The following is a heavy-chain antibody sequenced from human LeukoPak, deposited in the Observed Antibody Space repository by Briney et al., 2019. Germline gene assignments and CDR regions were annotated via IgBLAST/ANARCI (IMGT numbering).Heavy chain of an antibody. D-gene: IGHD5-12*01. CDR3: ASQRGYTGHFDY. V-gene: IGHV3-66*04. CDR2: IYSGGST. J-gene: IGHJ4*02. CDR1: GFTVSSNY. Sequence: GGSLRLSCAASGFTVSSNYMSWVRQAPGKGLEGASVIYSGGSTYYADSVKGRFTISRDNSKNTLYLQMNSLRAEDTAVYYCASQRGYTGHFDYWGQGTLVTVSS.